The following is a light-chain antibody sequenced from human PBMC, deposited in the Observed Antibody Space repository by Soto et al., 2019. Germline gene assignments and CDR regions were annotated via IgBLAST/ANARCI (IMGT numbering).Light chain of an antibody. CDR3: QVWDSSSDVV. J-gene: IGLJ3*02. CDR1: NIGSTS. CDR2: YDS. V-gene: IGLV3-21*04. Sequence: SYELTQPPSVSVAPGKTARITCGGNNIGSTSVHWYQQRPGQAPVLVIYYDSDRPSGIPERFSGSNSGNTATLTISRVEAGDEADYYCQVWDSSSDVVFGGGTKLTVL.